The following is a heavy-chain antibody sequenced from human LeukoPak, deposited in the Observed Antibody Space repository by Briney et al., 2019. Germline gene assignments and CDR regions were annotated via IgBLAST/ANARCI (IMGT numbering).Heavy chain of an antibody. CDR1: GFTFDDYG. Sequence: PGGSLRLSCAASGFTFDDYGMSWVRQAPGKGLEWVSGINWNGGSTGYADSVKGRFTISRDNAKNSLYLQMNSLRAEDTALYYCARYSGSSPIVYYYYYMDVWGKGTTVTVSS. D-gene: IGHD1-26*01. CDR3: ARYSGSSPIVYYYYYMDV. J-gene: IGHJ6*03. CDR2: INWNGGST. V-gene: IGHV3-20*04.